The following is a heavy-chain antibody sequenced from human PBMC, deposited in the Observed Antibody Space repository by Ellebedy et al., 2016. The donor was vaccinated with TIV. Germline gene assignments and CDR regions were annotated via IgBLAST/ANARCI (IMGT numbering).Heavy chain of an antibody. J-gene: IGHJ5*01. CDR3: ARGVRGSGYYSGIWFDS. V-gene: IGHV4-34*01. CDR2: INHRGST. Sequence: SETLSLXXGVYGGSFSTYYWSWIRQPPGTGLEWIGEINHRGSTNYNPSLKSRVTISIDTSKNQFSLKLISVTAADTAVYYCARGVRGSGYYSGIWFDSWGQGTLVTVSS. D-gene: IGHD3-3*01. CDR1: GGSFSTYY.